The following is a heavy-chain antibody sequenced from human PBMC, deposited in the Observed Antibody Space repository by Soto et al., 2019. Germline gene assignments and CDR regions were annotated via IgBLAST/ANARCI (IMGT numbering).Heavy chain of an antibody. CDR2: IIPIFGTA. V-gene: IGHV1-69*12. CDR1: GGTFSSYA. CDR3: ARDGIVATIRGLGAFDL. J-gene: IGHJ3*01. Sequence: QVQLVQSGAEVKKPGSSVKVSCKASGGTFSSYAISWVRQAPGQGLEWMGGIIPIFGTANYAQKFQGRVTITAAESTSTAYMALSSLRSEDTAVDYFARDGIVATIRGLGAFDLWGEGTMVTVSS. D-gene: IGHD5-12*01.